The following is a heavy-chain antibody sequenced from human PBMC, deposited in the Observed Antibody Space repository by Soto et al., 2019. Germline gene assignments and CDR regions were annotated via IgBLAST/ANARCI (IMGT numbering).Heavy chain of an antibody. D-gene: IGHD5-12*01. J-gene: IGHJ6*02. CDR2: IIPIFGTA. CDR1: GGTFSSYA. Sequence: SVKVSCKASGGTFSSYAISWVRQAPGQGLEWMGGIIPIFGTANYAQKFQGRVTITADESTSTAYMELSSLRSEDTAVYYCARDAGDGYNFHYYHGMDVWGQGTTVTVSS. V-gene: IGHV1-69*13. CDR3: ARDAGDGYNFHYYHGMDV.